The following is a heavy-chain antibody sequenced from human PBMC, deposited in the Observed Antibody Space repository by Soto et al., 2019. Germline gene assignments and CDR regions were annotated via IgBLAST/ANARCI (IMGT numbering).Heavy chain of an antibody. CDR2: INPSGGST. D-gene: IGHD2-2*01. J-gene: IGHJ4*02. Sequence: QVQLVQSGAEVKKSGASVKVSCKASGYTFTSYYMHWVRQAPGQGLEWMGIINPSGGSTSYAQKFQGRVTKTKDKSTSTVYMELSSLRSEDTAVYYCAMQYQLPTYYFDYWGQGTLVTVSS. CDR1: GYTFTSYY. V-gene: IGHV1-46*03. CDR3: AMQYQLPTYYFDY.